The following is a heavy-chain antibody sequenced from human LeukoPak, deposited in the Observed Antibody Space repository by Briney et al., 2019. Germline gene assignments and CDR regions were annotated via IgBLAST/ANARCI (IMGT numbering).Heavy chain of an antibody. Sequence: GASVKVSCKASGYTFTSYAMHWVRQAPGQRLEWMGWINAGNGNTKYSQKFQGRVTITRDTSASTAYMELSSLRSEDTAVYYCARGGLAARSLNWFDPWGQGTLVTVSS. V-gene: IGHV1-3*01. CDR2: INAGNGNT. CDR3: ARGGLAARSLNWFDP. CDR1: GYTFTSYA. J-gene: IGHJ5*02. D-gene: IGHD6-6*01.